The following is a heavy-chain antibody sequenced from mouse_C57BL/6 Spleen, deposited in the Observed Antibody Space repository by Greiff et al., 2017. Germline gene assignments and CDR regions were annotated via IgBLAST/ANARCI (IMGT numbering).Heavy chain of an antibody. J-gene: IGHJ4*01. V-gene: IGHV1-82*01. CDR3: AREEIYYDYGTDD. CDR2: IYPGDGDT. D-gene: IGHD2-4*01. Sequence: VQLQQSGPELVKPGASVKISCKASGYAFSSSWMNWVKQRPGKGLEWIGRIYPGDGDTNYNGKFKGKATLTADKSSSTAYMQLSSLTSEDSAVYFCAREEIYYDYGTDDWGQGTSVTVSS. CDR1: GYAFSSSW.